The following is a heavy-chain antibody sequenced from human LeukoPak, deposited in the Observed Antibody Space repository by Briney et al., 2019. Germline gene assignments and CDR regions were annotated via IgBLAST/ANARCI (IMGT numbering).Heavy chain of an antibody. J-gene: IGHJ4*02. V-gene: IGHV1-69*05. D-gene: IGHD5-24*01. CDR3: ARDGPETATTS. CDR1: GGTFSSYA. CDR2: IIHIFGTA. Sequence: SGKVSCKASGGTFSSYAISWVREGPGQGLGWMVGIIHIFGTANYAQKFQGRVTLTTDESQSTAYMELSSLRSEDTAVYYCARDGPETATTSWGQGTLVTVSS.